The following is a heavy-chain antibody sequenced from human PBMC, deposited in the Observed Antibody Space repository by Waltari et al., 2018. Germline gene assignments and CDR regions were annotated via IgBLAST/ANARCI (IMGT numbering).Heavy chain of an antibody. D-gene: IGHD3-9*01. CDR2: FVVGSGNT. Sequence: QMQLVQSGPEVKKPGTSVKVSCKASGFTFTRSVVQWMRQTLGQRLEWIGWFVVGSGNTNYAQKFQERVTITRDMSTSTAYMELSSLRSEDTAVYYCAKDAFSDILTGYYQTVLYYFDYWGQGTLVTVSS. V-gene: IGHV1-58*01. CDR3: AKDAFSDILTGYYQTVLYYFDY. CDR1: GFTFTRSV. J-gene: IGHJ4*02.